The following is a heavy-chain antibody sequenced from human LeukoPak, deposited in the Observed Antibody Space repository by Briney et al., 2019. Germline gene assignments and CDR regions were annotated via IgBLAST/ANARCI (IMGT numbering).Heavy chain of an antibody. Sequence: SETLSLTCTVSGGSISSSSYYWGWIRQPPGKGLEWIGSIYYSGSTNYNPSLKSRVTISVDTSKNQFSLKLSSVTAADTAVYYCARYEQLRTYRGYFDYWGQGTLVTVSS. J-gene: IGHJ4*02. CDR1: GGSISSSSYY. D-gene: IGHD6-6*01. CDR3: ARYEQLRTYRGYFDY. V-gene: IGHV4-39*07. CDR2: IYYSGST.